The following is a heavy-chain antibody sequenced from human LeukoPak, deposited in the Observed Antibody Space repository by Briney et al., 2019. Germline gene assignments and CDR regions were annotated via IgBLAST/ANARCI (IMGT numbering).Heavy chain of an antibody. CDR3: ARGYSGYGQFDY. Sequence: SGPTLVKPTQTLTLTCTFSGFSLSTSGVGVGWIRQPPGKALEWLAVIYWNDDKRYSPSLKSRLTITKDTSRNQVVLTMTNMDPVDTATYYCARGYSGYGQFDYWGQGTLVTVSS. CDR1: GFSLSTSGVG. J-gene: IGHJ4*02. D-gene: IGHD5-12*01. CDR2: IYWNDDK. V-gene: IGHV2-5*01.